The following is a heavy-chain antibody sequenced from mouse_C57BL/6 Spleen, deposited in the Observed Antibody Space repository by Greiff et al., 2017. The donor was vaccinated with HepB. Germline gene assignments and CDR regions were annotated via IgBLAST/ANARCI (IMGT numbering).Heavy chain of an antibody. V-gene: IGHV14-4*01. J-gene: IGHJ2*01. CDR1: GFNIKDDY. Sequence: EVQLQQSGAELVRPGASVKLSCTASGFNIKDDYMHWVKQRPEQGLEWIGWIDPENGDTEYASKFQGKATITADTSSNTAYLQLSSLTSEDTAVYYCTTPSTTVARDYWGQGTTLTVSS. CDR2: IDPENGDT. CDR3: TTPSTTVARDY. D-gene: IGHD1-1*01.